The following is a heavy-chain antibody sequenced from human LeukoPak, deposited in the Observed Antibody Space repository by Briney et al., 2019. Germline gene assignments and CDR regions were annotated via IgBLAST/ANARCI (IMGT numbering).Heavy chain of an antibody. CDR2: IYYSGST. V-gene: IGHV4-39*07. J-gene: IGHJ4*02. D-gene: IGHD3-10*01. Sequence: SETLSLTCTVSGGSISSSSYYWGWIRQPPGKGLEWIGSIYYSGSTYYNPSLKSRVTMSVDTSKNQFSLKLSSVTAADTAVYYCARAKFSTYYPQGFYFDYWGQGTLVTVSS. CDR3: ARAKFSTYYPQGFYFDY. CDR1: GGSISSSSYY.